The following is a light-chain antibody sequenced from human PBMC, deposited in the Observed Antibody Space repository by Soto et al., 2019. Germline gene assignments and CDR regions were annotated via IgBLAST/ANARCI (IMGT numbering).Light chain of an antibody. Sequence: DILMTQSPLSLPVTPGEPASISCRSSQSLLHSNGYNYLDWYLQKPGQSPQLLIYLGSNRASGVPDRFSGSGSGTDFTLKISRVEAEDVGVYYCMQPLQTPRWTFGQGTKVDIK. J-gene: IGKJ1*01. CDR1: QSLLHSNGYNY. V-gene: IGKV2-28*01. CDR2: LGS. CDR3: MQPLQTPRWT.